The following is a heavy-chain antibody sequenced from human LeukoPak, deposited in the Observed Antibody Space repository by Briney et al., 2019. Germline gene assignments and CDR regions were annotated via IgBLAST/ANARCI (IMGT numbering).Heavy chain of an antibody. CDR3: ARGGDSSSWFTSPDY. Sequence: ASVKVSCKASGYTFTGYYMHWVRQAPGQGREWMGWINPNSGGTNYAQKFQGRVTMTRDTTINTSYMDLSRLRSDDTAVYYCARGGDSSSWFTSPDYWGQGTLVTVSS. CDR1: GYTFTGYY. CDR2: INPNSGGT. D-gene: IGHD6-13*01. V-gene: IGHV1-2*02. J-gene: IGHJ4*02.